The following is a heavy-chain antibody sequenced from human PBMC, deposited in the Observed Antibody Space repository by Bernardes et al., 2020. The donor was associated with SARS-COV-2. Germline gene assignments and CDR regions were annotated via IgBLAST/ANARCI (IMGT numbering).Heavy chain of an antibody. J-gene: IGHJ4*02. V-gene: IGHV3-74*01. CDR1: GFTFSNYW. CDR3: ARGSGNYYFDY. CDR2: INGDGSSI. D-gene: IGHD1-26*01. Sequence: GSLRLSCAASGFTFSNYWMHWVRQAPGKGPVWVSRINGDGSSINYADSVKGRFTISRDNARNTLYLEMNSLRAEDTAVYYCARGSGNYYFDYWGQGTLVTVSS.